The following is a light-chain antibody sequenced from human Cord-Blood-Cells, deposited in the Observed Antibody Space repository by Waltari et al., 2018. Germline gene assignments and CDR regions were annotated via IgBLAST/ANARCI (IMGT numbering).Light chain of an antibody. CDR1: QSISSY. CDR3: QQSYSTPRT. J-gene: IGKJ1*01. V-gene: IGKV1-39*01. CDR2: AAS. Sequence: DIQMTQSPSSLSASVGDRVTITCRASQSISSYLNWYQQKPGKAPKLLIYAASSLQSGVPSRVSGSGSVTDFTLTISSLQPEDFATYYCQQSYSTPRTFGQWTKVEIK.